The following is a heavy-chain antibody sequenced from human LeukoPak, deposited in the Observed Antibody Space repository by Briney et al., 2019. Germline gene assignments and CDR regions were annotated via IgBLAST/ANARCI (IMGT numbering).Heavy chain of an antibody. CDR1: GGTFSSYA. D-gene: IGHD1-26*01. CDR2: IIPIFGTA. J-gene: IGHJ3*02. Sequence: RASVKVSCKASGGTFSSYAISWVRQAPGQGLEWMGGIIPIFGTANYAQKFQGRVTITTDESTSTAYMELSSLRSEDTAVYYCARVRGSYGHDAFDIWGQGTMVTVSS. V-gene: IGHV1-69*05. CDR3: ARVRGSYGHDAFDI.